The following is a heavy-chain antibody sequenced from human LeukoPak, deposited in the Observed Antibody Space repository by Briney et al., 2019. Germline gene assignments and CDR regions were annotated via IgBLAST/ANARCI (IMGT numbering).Heavy chain of an antibody. CDR1: GFTFNYS. D-gene: IGHD1-1*01. V-gene: IGHV3-21*01. CDR2: ISSSDSYM. J-gene: IGHJ3*02. Sequence: GGSLRLSCVGSGFTFNYSMNWVRQAPGKGLEWVSSISSSDSYMFYADSVQGRFTISRDSAKNSLYLQMNSLRADDTAVYYCARESGNDYGEGFDIWGHGTMVTVSS. CDR3: ARESGNDYGEGFDI.